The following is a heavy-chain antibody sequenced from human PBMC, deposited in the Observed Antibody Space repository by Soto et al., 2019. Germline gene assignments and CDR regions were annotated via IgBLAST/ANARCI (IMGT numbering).Heavy chain of an antibody. J-gene: IGHJ4*01. CDR1: EGSFIGHT. CDR2: ITPIFGAA. D-gene: IGHD3-10*01. V-gene: IGHV1-69*01. Sequence: QVHMVQSGGEVKKPGSSMKVSCKASEGSFIGHTFTWVRQAHGQGPEWMGGITPIFGAANYAQKFQGRVTITANQSTTTVYMELSSLRSEDTAVYYCARLRDPRSRPSVTMVRGVINGYLDYWGHGTLVTV. CDR3: ARLRDPRSRPSVTMVRGVINGYLDY.